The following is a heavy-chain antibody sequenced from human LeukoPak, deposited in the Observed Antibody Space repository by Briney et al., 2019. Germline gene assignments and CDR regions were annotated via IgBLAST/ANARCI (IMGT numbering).Heavy chain of an antibody. D-gene: IGHD3-22*01. V-gene: IGHV1-69*02. Sequence: ASVKVSCKASGGTFSSYTISWVRQAPGQGLEWMGRIIPILGIANYAQKFQGRVTITADKSTSTAYMELSSLRSEDTAVYYCARRSDPDYYDSSGYYDYWVQGTLVTVSS. CDR3: ARRSDPDYYDSSGYYDY. CDR1: GGTFSSYT. CDR2: IIPILGIA. J-gene: IGHJ4*02.